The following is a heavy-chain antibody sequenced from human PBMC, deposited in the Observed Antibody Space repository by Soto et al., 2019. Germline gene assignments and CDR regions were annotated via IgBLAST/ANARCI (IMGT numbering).Heavy chain of an antibody. J-gene: IGHJ6*02. Sequence: PSETLSLTCTVSGGSISSGGYYWSWIRQHPWKGLEWIGYIYYSGSTNYNPSLKSRVTMSVDTSKNQFSLKLSSVTAADTAVYYCARDRGSYSQNYYYYYGMDVWGQGTTVTVSS. CDR2: IYYSGST. CDR3: ARDRGSYSQNYYYYYGMDV. CDR1: GGSISSGGYY. D-gene: IGHD1-26*01. V-gene: IGHV4-61*08.